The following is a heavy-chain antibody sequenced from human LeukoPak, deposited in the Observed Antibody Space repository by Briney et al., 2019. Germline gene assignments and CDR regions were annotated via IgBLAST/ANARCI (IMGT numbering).Heavy chain of an antibody. Sequence: SETLSLTCAVYGGSFSGYYWSWIRQPPGKGLEWIGSIYYSGSTYYNPSLKSRVTISVDTSKNQFSLRLSSVTAADTAVYYCARDRQLWYWFDPWGQGTLVTVSS. J-gene: IGHJ5*02. D-gene: IGHD5-18*01. CDR2: IYYSGST. V-gene: IGHV4-34*01. CDR1: GGSFSGYY. CDR3: ARDRQLWYWFDP.